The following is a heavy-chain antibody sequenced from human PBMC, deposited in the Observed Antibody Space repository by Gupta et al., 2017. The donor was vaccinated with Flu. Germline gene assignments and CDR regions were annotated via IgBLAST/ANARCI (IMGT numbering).Heavy chain of an antibody. V-gene: IGHV1-2*04. J-gene: IGHJ4*02. D-gene: IGHD3-10*01. Sequence: SSDTGTGYYMHWVRQAPGQGLEWMGWINPNSGGTNYAQKFQGWVTMTRDTSISTAYMELSRLRSDDTAVYYCARGRRITMVRGVIILYDYWGQGTLVTLSS. CDR2: INPNSGGT. CDR1: SDTGTGYY. CDR3: ARGRRITMVRGVIILYDY.